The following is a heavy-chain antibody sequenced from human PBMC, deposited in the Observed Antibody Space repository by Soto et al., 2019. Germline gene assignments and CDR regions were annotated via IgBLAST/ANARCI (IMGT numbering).Heavy chain of an antibody. CDR1: GFTFSTYW. D-gene: IGHD1-26*01. V-gene: IGHV3-7*01. Sequence: GGSLRLSCAASGFTFSTYWMSWVRRTPGQGLEWVANIKQDGTEKDYVDSVRGRLTVSRDNAKSSLYLQMNSLRVEDTAVYYCTTSPHRDSERVFVWGQGTTVTVSS. CDR2: IKQDGTEK. CDR3: TTSPHRDSERVFV. J-gene: IGHJ6*02.